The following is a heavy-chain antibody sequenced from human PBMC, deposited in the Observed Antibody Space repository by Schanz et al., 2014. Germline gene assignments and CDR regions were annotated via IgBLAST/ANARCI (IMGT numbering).Heavy chain of an antibody. V-gene: IGHV3-21*01. D-gene: IGHD4-17*01. CDR3: ARPRFDYGEVDY. CDR1: GFTVSSDH. Sequence: EVQLVESGGGFVQPGGSLGFSCVVSGFTVSSDHMSWVRQAPGKGLEWVSSISSSGSYIHYADSVKGRFTISRDNAKNTLYLQMNSLRAEDTAVYYCARPRFDYGEVDYWGQGALVTVSS. CDR2: ISSSGSYI. J-gene: IGHJ4*02.